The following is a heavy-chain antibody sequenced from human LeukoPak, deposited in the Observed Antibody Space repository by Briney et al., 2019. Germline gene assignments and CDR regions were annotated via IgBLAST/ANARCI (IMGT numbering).Heavy chain of an antibody. J-gene: IGHJ4*02. V-gene: IGHV1-18*01. CDR1: GYTFTSYG. D-gene: IGHD5-12*01. CDR2: ISAYNGNT. CDR3: ARSGYAGGNDYFDY. Sequence: ASVKVSCRASGYTFTSYGISWVRQAPGQGLEWMGWISAYNGNTNYAQKLQGRVTMTTDTSTSTAYMELRSLRSDGTAVYYCARSGYAGGNDYFDYWGQGTLVTVSS.